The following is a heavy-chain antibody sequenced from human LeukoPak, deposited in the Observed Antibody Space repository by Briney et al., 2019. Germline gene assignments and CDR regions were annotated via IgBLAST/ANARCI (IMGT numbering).Heavy chain of an antibody. CDR1: GYTFTTYT. Sequence: ASVKVSCKPSGYTFTTYTMHWVRQAPGQRLEWMGWISAYNGNTNYAQKLQGRVTMTTDTSTSTAYMELRRLRSDDTAVYYCARGLRDFPAFDSWGQGTLVTVSS. V-gene: IGHV1-18*01. CDR2: ISAYNGNT. CDR3: ARGLRDFPAFDS. D-gene: IGHD2-2*01. J-gene: IGHJ4*02.